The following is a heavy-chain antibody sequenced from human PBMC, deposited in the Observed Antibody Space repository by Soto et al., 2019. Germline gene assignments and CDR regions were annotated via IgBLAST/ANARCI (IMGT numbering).Heavy chain of an antibody. CDR2: IYWDDDK. J-gene: IGHJ5*02. CDR3: AHRLELRAALEYNWFDP. Sequence: QITLKESGPTLVKPTQTLTLTCTFSGFSLSTSGVGVGWIRQPPGKALEWLALIYWDDDKRYSPSLKSRLTITKDTSKNQVVLTMTHMDPVDTATYYCAHRLELRAALEYNWFDPWGQGTLVTVSS. V-gene: IGHV2-5*02. D-gene: IGHD1-7*01. CDR1: GFSLSTSGVG.